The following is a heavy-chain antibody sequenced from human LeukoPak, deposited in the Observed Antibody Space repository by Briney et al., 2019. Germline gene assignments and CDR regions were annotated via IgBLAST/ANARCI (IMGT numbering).Heavy chain of an antibody. CDR1: GFTFSSYA. CDR2: IWYDGSNT. D-gene: IGHD1-1*01. J-gene: IGHJ4*02. CDR3: ARDSGPLDI. Sequence: GGSRRLSCAASGFTFSSYAMHWVRQAPGKGLEWVAVIWYDGSNTYYPDSVKGRFTISRDDSKNTLYLQMNSLRAEDTAVYYCARDSGPLDIWGQGTLVTVSS. V-gene: IGHV3-33*08.